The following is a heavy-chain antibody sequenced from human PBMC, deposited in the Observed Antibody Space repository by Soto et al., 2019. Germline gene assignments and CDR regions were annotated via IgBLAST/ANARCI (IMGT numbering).Heavy chain of an antibody. V-gene: IGHV3-30*18. CDR1: GFTFSSYG. CDR2: ISYDGSNK. D-gene: IGHD2-2*01. Sequence: QVQLVESGGGVVQPGRSLRLSCAASGFTFSSYGMHWVRQAPGKGLEWVAVISYDGSNKYYADSVKGRFTISRDNSKNTLYLEMNSLRAEDTSVYYCAKDHTSHPGDYWGQGTLVTLSS. CDR3: AKDHTSHPGDY. J-gene: IGHJ4*02.